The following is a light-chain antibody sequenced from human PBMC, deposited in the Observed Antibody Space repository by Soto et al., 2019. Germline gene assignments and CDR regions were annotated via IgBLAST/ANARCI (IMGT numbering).Light chain of an antibody. J-gene: IGKJ1*01. V-gene: IGKV1-5*03. CDR1: RSLSGW. CDR3: QQYFGAWT. Sequence: DFLLAQSPSTLSASVGDRVTITCRASRSLSGWLAWYQQKPGKAPKLLIYEVSTLEIGVPSRFSGSGSGTRFTLTINGVQPDDSAMYYCQQYFGAWTFGQGTKVEI. CDR2: EVS.